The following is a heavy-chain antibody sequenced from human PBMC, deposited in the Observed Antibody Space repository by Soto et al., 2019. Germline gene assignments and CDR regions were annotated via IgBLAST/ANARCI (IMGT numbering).Heavy chain of an antibody. CDR1: GFNFNDYY. CDR3: ARLVSRRDFDS. CDR2: ISSLNHYN. Sequence: GGSLRLSCAASGFNFNDYYMSWIRQAPGKGLEYIAYISSLNHYNNYADSVKGRFTISIDNAKNSLQLQMSSLRSEDTAVYYCARLVSRRDFDSWRRGTLVSVSS. J-gene: IGHJ4*02. D-gene: IGHD6-6*01. V-gene: IGHV3-11*06.